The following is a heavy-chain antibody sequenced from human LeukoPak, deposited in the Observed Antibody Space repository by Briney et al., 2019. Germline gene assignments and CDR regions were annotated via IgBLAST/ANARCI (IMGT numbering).Heavy chain of an antibody. D-gene: IGHD2-15*01. V-gene: IGHV4-4*07. J-gene: IGHJ3*02. Sequence: SETLSLTCTVSGGSINNYYWGWIRQPAGKGLEWIGRIYTRGSTNYNPSLKSRVTMSVDTSKNQFSLKLSSVTAADTDVYYCARGRYCSADICSGGDAFDIWGQGTMVSVSS. CDR1: GGSINNYY. CDR3: ARGRYCSADICSGGDAFDI. CDR2: IYTRGST.